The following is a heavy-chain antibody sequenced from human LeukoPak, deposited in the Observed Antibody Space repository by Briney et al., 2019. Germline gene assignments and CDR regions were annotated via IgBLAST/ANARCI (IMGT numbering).Heavy chain of an antibody. CDR2: ISYDGSEK. Sequence: LSLTCSVSGGSISSGDYFWAWVRQPPGKGLEWVAVISYDGSEKHYADPVKGRFTISRDNSKNTLYLQMSSLRAEDTAMYYCAREGNSGYYPYWGQGILVTVSS. CDR3: AREGNSGYYPY. V-gene: IGHV3-30*03. J-gene: IGHJ4*02. D-gene: IGHD3-22*01. CDR1: GGSISSG.